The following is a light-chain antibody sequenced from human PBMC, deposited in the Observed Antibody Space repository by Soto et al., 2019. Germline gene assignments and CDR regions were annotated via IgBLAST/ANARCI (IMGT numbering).Light chain of an antibody. V-gene: IGLV1-40*01. CDR2: GNI. J-gene: IGLJ3*02. CDR3: QSYDSSLSGWV. CDR1: SSNIGAGYD. Sequence: QSALTQPPSVSGAPGQRVTISCTGSSSNIGAGYDVQWYQQLPGTAPKLLIYGNINRPSGVPDRFSGSKSGTSASLAITGLQSEDEADYHCQSYDSSLSGWVFGRGTQLTVL.